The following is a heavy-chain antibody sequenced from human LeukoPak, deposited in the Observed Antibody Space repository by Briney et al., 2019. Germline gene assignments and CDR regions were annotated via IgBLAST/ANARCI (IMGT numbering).Heavy chain of an antibody. D-gene: IGHD6-19*01. Sequence: SETLSLTCTVSGRSISSSSNYWGWVRQPPGTGLEWIGTIYYTGTTYYNPSLKSRVTISVDTSKNQFSLKLTSVTASDTALYYFARHQWLAHSWFDPWGQGTLVTVSS. CDR2: IYYTGTT. J-gene: IGHJ5*02. V-gene: IGHV4-39*01. CDR1: GRSISSSSNY. CDR3: ARHQWLAHSWFDP.